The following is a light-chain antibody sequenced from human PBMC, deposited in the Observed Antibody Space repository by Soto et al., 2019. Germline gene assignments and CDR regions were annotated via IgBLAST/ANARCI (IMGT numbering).Light chain of an antibody. CDR2: AAS. J-gene: IGKJ3*01. V-gene: IGKV1-27*01. Sequence: DIQMTQSPSSLSASVGDRATITCRASQGIDTYLAWYQQKPGQVPKLLIYAASTLQSGVPSRFSGSGSGTDFTLTISSLQPEDVETYFCQKYNRAPFTFGPGTKVDIK. CDR1: QGIDTY. CDR3: QKYNRAPFT.